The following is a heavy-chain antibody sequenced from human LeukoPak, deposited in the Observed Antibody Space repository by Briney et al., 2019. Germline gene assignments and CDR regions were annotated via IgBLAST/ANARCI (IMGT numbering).Heavy chain of an antibody. CDR1: GFTFSSYW. J-gene: IGHJ4*02. CDR2: IKQDGSEK. V-gene: IGHV3-7*03. Sequence: GGSLRLPCAASGFTFSSYWMTWVRQAPGKGLEWVANIKQDGSEKYYVDSVKGRFTISRDNAKNSLYLQMNSLRAEDTAVYYCARLRYYYDSSGYTLDYWGQGTLVTVSS. CDR3: ARLRYYYDSSGYTLDY. D-gene: IGHD3-22*01.